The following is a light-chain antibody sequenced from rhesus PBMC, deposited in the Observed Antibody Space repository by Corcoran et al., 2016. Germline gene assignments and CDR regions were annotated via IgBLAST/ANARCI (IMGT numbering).Light chain of an antibody. V-gene: IGKV1-19*01. J-gene: IGKJ1*01. CDR3: QHYDDLPWT. Sequence: IQMTQSPSSLSASVGDKVTITCHASQDISSWLAWYHQKPGKTPKPLFYYASTLQSGVPSRFSGSGSGTEYTLTISSLQPEDFATYDCQHYDDLPWTFGQGTKVEIK. CDR2: YAS. CDR1: QDISSW.